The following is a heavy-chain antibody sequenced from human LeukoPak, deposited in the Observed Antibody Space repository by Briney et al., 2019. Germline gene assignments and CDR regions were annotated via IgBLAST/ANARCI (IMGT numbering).Heavy chain of an antibody. CDR2: ISGSGGST. CDR1: GFTFSSHA. D-gene: IGHD6-13*01. CDR3: ARPSTSGIAAAGLKY. J-gene: IGHJ4*02. V-gene: IGHV3-23*01. Sequence: GGSLRLSCAASGFTFSSHAMSWVRQAPGKRLEWVSGISGSGGSTYYADSVKGRFTISRDNSKNTLYLQMNSLRAEDTAVYYCARPSTSGIAAAGLKYWGQGTLVTVSS.